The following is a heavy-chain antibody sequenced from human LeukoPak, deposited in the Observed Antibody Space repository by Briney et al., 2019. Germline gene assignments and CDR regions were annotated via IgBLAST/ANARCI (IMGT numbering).Heavy chain of an antibody. Sequence: GGSLRLSCAASGFTFSTYSMNWVRQAPGKGLEWVSSIDSSSSYRHYADSVKGRFTISRDNAKNSLYLQMNSLRAEDTAVYYCAREECSSTSCYSGNYWGQGTLVTVSS. V-gene: IGHV3-21*01. CDR1: GFTFSTYS. CDR2: IDSSSSYR. D-gene: IGHD2-2*02. J-gene: IGHJ4*02. CDR3: AREECSSTSCYSGNY.